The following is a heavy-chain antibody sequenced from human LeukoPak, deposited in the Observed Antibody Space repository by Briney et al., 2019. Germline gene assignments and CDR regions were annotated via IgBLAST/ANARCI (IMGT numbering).Heavy chain of an antibody. CDR2: ISYDGSNK. CDR3: AKDRGVAVAGTDYYFDY. J-gene: IGHJ4*02. D-gene: IGHD6-19*01. CDR1: GFTFSSYG. V-gene: IGHV3-30*18. Sequence: GGSLRLSCAASGFTFSSYGMHWVRQAPGKGLEWVAVISYDGSNKYYADSVKGRFTISRDNSKNALYLQMNSLRDEDPDVYYCAKDRGVAVAGTDYYFDYWGQGTLVTVSS.